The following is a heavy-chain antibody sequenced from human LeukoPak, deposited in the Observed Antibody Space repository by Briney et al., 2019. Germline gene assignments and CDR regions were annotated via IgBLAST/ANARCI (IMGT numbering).Heavy chain of an antibody. D-gene: IGHD3-10*01. CDR2: IYHSGST. CDR1: GYSISSGYY. V-gene: IGHV4-38-2*02. CDR3: ARDGLLWFGDSTNY. Sequence: SETLSLTCAVSGYSISSGYYWGWIRQPSGKGLEWIGSIYHSGSTYYNPSLKSRVTISVDTSKNQFSLKLSSVTAADTAVYYCARDGLLWFGDSTNYWGQGTLVTVSS. J-gene: IGHJ4*02.